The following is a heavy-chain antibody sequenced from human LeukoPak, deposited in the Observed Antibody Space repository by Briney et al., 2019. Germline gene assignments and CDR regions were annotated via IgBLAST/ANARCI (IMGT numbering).Heavy chain of an antibody. CDR3: AKDQATFGTYDFGMDV. CDR1: GFTFDDYA. Sequence: GGSLRLSCAASGFTFDDYAMYWVRQSPGKGLEWVSGISWNSGSTGYADSVRGRFTISRDNAKKSLYLQMNSLRDEDTALYYCAKDQATFGTYDFGMDVWGQGTKVTVSS. V-gene: IGHV3-9*01. CDR2: ISWNSGST. D-gene: IGHD3-3*01. J-gene: IGHJ6*02.